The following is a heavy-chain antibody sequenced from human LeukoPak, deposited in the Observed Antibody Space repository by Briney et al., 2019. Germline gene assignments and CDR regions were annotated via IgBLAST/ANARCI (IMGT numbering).Heavy chain of an antibody. CDR3: ARDSMVREKLLDY. J-gene: IGHJ4*02. Sequence: GGSLRLSCAASGFTFSDYYMSWIRQAPGKGLEWVSYISSTSSYTNYADSVKGRFTISRDNAKNSLYLQMNSLRAGDTAVYYCARDSMVREKLLDYWGQGALSPSPQ. V-gene: IGHV3-11*05. D-gene: IGHD3-10*01. CDR1: GFTFSDYY. CDR2: ISSTSSYT.